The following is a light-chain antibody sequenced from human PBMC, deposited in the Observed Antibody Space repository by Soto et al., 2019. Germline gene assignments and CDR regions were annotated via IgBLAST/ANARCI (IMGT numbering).Light chain of an antibody. CDR3: QQYGSPRYT. CDR2: GTF. Sequence: EIVLTQSPGTLSLSPGDRATLSCRASQTVSDAYLVWYQQKPGQAPRLLIYGTFIRAADIPARFSGSGSGTDFTLTISRLEPEDFAAYYCQQYGSPRYTFGQGTKLEIK. V-gene: IGKV3-20*01. J-gene: IGKJ2*01. CDR1: QTVSDAY.